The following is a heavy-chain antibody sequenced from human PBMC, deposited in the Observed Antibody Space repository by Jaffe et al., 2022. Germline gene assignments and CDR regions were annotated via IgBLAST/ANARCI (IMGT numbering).Heavy chain of an antibody. D-gene: IGHD6-19*01. Sequence: EVQLLESGGGLVQPGGSLRLSCAASGFTFSSYAMSWVRQAPGKGLEWVSAISGSGGSTYYADSVKGRFTISRDNSKNTLYLQMNSLRAEDTAVYYCAKFDLSNSSGWLRMSHDAFDIWGQGTMVTVSS. CDR1: GFTFSSYA. J-gene: IGHJ3*02. CDR3: AKFDLSNSSGWLRMSHDAFDI. CDR2: ISGSGGST. V-gene: IGHV3-23*01.